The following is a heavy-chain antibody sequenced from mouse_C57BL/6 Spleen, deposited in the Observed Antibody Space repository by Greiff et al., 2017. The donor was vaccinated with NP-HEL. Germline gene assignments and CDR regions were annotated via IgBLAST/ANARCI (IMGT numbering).Heavy chain of an antibody. J-gene: IGHJ3*01. CDR2: ISTGDGDT. CDR1: GYAFSSSW. D-gene: IGHD2-4*01. CDR3: ARGYYDYDGFAY. V-gene: IGHV1-82*01. Sequence: VQLQQSLHELVKPGASVKISCKASGYAFSSSWLNWVKQRPGKGLEWIGRISTGDGDTNYNGRCKGKATLTADKSSSTAYMQLSSLTSEDSAVYFCARGYYDYDGFAYWGQGALVTSST.